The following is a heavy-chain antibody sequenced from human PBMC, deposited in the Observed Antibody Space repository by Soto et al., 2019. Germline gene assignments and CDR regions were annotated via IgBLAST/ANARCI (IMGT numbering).Heavy chain of an antibody. CDR2: IYYSGST. CDR3: ARGIVAAADNGAYYYYYYGMDV. Sequence: PSEPLSLTCTVSGGSISSYYWSWIRQPPGKGLEWIGYIYYSGSTNYNPSLKSRVTISVDTSKNQFSLKLSSVTAADTAVYYCARGIVAAADNGAYYYYYYGMDVWGQGTTVTVS. V-gene: IGHV4-59*13. CDR1: GGSISSYY. D-gene: IGHD6-13*01. J-gene: IGHJ6*02.